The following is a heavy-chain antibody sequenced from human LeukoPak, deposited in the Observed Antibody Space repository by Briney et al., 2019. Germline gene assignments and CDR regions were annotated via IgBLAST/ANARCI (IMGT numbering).Heavy chain of an antibody. J-gene: IGHJ4*02. V-gene: IGHV1-2*02. CDR2: INPNSGGT. D-gene: IGHD5-12*01. CDR1: GYTFTGYY. Sequence: GASVKVSCKASGYTFTGYYMHWVRQAPGQGLEWIGWINPNSGGTNYAQKFQGRVTMTRDTSISTAYMELSRLRSDDTAVYYCARSIVATIFLGIGYWGQGTLVTVSS. CDR3: ARSIVATIFLGIGY.